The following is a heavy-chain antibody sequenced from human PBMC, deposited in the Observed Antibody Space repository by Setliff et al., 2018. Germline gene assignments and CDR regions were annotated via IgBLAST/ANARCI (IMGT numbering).Heavy chain of an antibody. CDR1: GFTFSSYA. J-gene: IGHJ4*02. Sequence: PGGSLRLSCAASGFTFSSYAMHWVRQAPGKGLEWVAVISYDGSNKYYADSVKGRFTISRDNSKNTLYLQMNSLRAVDTAVYYCAPKGRGELRAEFWGQGTVVTVSS. CDR2: ISYDGSNK. V-gene: IGHV3-30*04. D-gene: IGHD1-7*01. CDR3: APKGRGELRAEF.